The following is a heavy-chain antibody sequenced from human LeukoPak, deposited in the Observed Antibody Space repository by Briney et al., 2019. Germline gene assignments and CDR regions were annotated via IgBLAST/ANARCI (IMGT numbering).Heavy chain of an antibody. V-gene: IGHV3-30*04. Sequence: GGSLRLSCAPSGFTFSSYSMHWVRQAPGKGLEWVAFISYDGSNKYYAGSVKGRFTISRDNTKNTLYLQMNSLRAEDTAVYYCARTGLTYLTTVTTWFDYWGQGTLVTVSS. CDR2: ISYDGSNK. CDR1: GFTFSSYS. CDR3: ARTGLTYLTTVTTWFDY. D-gene: IGHD4-17*01. J-gene: IGHJ4*02.